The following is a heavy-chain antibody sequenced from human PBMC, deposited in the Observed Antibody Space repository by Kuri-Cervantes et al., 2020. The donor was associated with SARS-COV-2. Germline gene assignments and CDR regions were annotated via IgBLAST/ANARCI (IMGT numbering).Heavy chain of an antibody. D-gene: IGHD1-26*01. CDR2: INPSGGTT. CDR3: ARGGSGIDY. J-gene: IGHJ4*02. CDR1: GYTFTSHY. V-gene: IGHV1-46*01. Sequence: ASVKVSCKASGYTFTSHYMHWVRQAPGQGLEYMGMINPSGGTTNYAQKLQGRVTMTTDTSTSTAYMELRSLRSDDTAVYYCARGGSGIDYWGQGTLVTVSS.